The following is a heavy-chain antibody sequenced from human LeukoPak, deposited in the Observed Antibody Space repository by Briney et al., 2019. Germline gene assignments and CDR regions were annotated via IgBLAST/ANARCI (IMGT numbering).Heavy chain of an antibody. Sequence: PGGSLRLSCTASGFTFSSYSMNWVRQAPGKGLEWVSYISSSGSTIYYADSVKGRFTISRDNAKNSLYLQMNSLRAEDTAVYYCARNPEDYGSGSYPEYFQHWGQGTLVTVSS. CDR3: ARNPEDYGSGSYPEYFQH. V-gene: IGHV3-48*04. J-gene: IGHJ1*01. D-gene: IGHD3-10*01. CDR1: GFTFSSYS. CDR2: ISSSGSTI.